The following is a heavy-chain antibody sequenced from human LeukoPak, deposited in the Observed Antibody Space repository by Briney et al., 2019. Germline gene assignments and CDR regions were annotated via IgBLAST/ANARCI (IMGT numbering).Heavy chain of an antibody. V-gene: IGHV3-30-3*01. D-gene: IGHD3-22*01. CDR3: ARSNRRDSSEWDY. CDR2: ISYDGSNK. CDR1: GFTFSSYA. Sequence: PGGSLRLSCAASGFTFSSYAMHWVRQAPGKGLEWVAVISYDGSNKYYADSVKGRFTISGDNSKNTLYLQMNSLRAEDTAVYYCARSNRRDSSEWDYWGQGTLVTVSS. J-gene: IGHJ4*02.